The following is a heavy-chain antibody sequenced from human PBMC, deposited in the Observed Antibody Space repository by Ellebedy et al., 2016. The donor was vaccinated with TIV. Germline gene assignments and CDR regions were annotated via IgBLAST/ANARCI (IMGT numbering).Heavy chain of an antibody. Sequence: MPGGSLRFSCTVSGGSISSYYWNWVRQPAGKGLEWIGRIYTSGYTNYNPSLRSRVTLSFDTSKDQFSLKLSSVTAADTAVYYCARGDRRASMVIFDNWGQGTLVTVSS. CDR1: GGSISSYY. CDR2: IYTSGYT. J-gene: IGHJ4*02. D-gene: IGHD4/OR15-4a*01. CDR3: ARGDRRASMVIFDN. V-gene: IGHV4-4*07.